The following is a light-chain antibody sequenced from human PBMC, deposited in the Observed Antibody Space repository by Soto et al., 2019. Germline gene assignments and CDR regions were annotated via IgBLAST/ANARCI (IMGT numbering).Light chain of an antibody. CDR3: MIWHSSAYV. Sequence: QSALTQPSSLSASPGASASLTCTLRSGINVGTYRIYWYQQKAGSPPQYLLSYKSDSDKQQGSGVPSRFSGSKDASANAGILLISGLQSEDEADYYCMIWHSSAYVFGTGTKLTVL. CDR1: SGINVGTYR. J-gene: IGLJ1*01. CDR2: YKSDSDK. V-gene: IGLV5-45*03.